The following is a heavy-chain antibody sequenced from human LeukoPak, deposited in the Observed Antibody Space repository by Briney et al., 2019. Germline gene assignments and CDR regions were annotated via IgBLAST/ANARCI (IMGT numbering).Heavy chain of an antibody. CDR2: IYTSGST. J-gene: IGHJ5*02. CDR1: GDSISNSYY. CDR3: ARGGGEYCSSTSCYRLLYNWFDP. Sequence: SETLSLTCTVSGDSISNSYYWGWIRQPPEKGLEWIGNIYTSGSTNYNPSLKSRVTMSVDTSKNQFSLKLSSVTAADTAVYYCARGGGEYCSSTSCYRLLYNWFDPWGQGTLVTVSS. D-gene: IGHD2-2*01. V-gene: IGHV4-38-2*02.